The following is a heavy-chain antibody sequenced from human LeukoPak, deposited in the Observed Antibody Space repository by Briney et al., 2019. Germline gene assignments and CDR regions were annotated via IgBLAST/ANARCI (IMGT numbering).Heavy chain of an antibody. V-gene: IGHV3-66*02. CDR3: ARDDYGSGLTYYYYMDV. CDR1: GFTVSSNY. Sequence: GGSLRLSCAASGFTVSSNYMSWVRQAPGRGLEWGSVIYSGGSTYYADSVKGRFTISRDNSKNTLYLQMNSLRAEDTAVYYCARDDYGSGLTYYYYMDVWGKGTTVTVSS. D-gene: IGHD3-10*01. J-gene: IGHJ6*03. CDR2: IYSGGST.